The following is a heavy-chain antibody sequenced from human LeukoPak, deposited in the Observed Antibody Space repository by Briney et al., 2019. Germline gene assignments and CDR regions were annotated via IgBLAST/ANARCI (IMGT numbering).Heavy chain of an antibody. Sequence: PGGSLRLSCAASGFTFSSYWMSWVRQAPGKGLEWLANIKQDGSEKYYVDSVKGRFTISRDNAKNSLYLQMNSLRADDTAVYYCARDFVVVTAFFDYWGQGTLVTVSS. CDR3: ARDFVVVTAFFDY. CDR1: GFTFSSYW. V-gene: IGHV3-7*01. D-gene: IGHD2-21*02. CDR2: IKQDGSEK. J-gene: IGHJ4*02.